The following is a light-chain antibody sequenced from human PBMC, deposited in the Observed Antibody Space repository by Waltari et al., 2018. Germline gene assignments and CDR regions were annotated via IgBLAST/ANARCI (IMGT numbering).Light chain of an antibody. J-gene: IGKJ1*01. CDR2: GAS. Sequence: EIVMTQSPATLSVSPGERATLSCRASQSIDTYLAWYPQKPGQAPRLLIYGASTRATGISARFTGSGSGTEFTLTISSLQSEDCAVYYCQQYNRWRTFGQGTKVEIK. CDR1: QSIDTY. CDR3: QQYNRWRT. V-gene: IGKV3-15*01.